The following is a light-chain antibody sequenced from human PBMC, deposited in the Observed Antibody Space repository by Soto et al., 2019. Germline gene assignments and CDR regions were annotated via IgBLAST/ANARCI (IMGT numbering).Light chain of an antibody. V-gene: IGKV3-20*01. CDR2: GAS. CDR3: QPFGDSPIT. Sequence: EIVFTRSPVTRSLSRVERGTLCCIASQYVTRNYIAWCQQKPGQAPRLLIYGASTRATGTPARFSGTGSGTDFTLTISRLEPEDFAVYYCQPFGDSPITFGQGTRLEI. J-gene: IGKJ5*01. CDR1: QYVTRNY.